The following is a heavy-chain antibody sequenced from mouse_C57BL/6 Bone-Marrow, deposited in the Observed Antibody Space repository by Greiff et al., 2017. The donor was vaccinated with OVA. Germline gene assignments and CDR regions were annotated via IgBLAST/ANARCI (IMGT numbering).Heavy chain of an antibody. V-gene: IGHV6-3*01. CDR1: GFTFSNYW. CDR3: TVLLRSAWFAY. D-gene: IGHD1-1*01. J-gene: IGHJ3*01. Sequence: EVKLMESGGGLVQPGGSMKLSCVASGFTFSNYWMNWVRQSPEKGLEWVAQIRLKSDNYATHYAESVKGRFTISRDDSKSSVYLQMNNLRAEDTGIYYCTVLLRSAWFAYWGQGTLVTVSA. CDR2: IRLKSDNYAT.